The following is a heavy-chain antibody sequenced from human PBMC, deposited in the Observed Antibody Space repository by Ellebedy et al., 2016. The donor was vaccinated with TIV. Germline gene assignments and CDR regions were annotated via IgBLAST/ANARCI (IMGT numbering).Heavy chain of an antibody. V-gene: IGHV3-23*01. CDR3: ARDPVGVGPAFDI. J-gene: IGHJ3*02. D-gene: IGHD4-23*01. Sequence: GESLKISCAISGFSVSTNYMSWVRQAPGKGLEWVAAISGPGGTTYYVDSVKGRFTISRDNSKNTLYRQMNSLRAEDTAVYYCARDPVGVGPAFDIWGQGTMVTVSS. CDR2: ISGPGGTT. CDR1: GFSVSTNY.